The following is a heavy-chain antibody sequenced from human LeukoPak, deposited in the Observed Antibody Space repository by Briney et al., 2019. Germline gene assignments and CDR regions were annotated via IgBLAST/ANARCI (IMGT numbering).Heavy chain of an antibody. J-gene: IGHJ6*03. CDR2: MYPNSGNT. Sequence: GASVKVSCKASGYTSTSYDINWLRQATGQGLEWMGWMYPNSGNTGYAQKFQGRVTMTRNTSISTAYMELSSLRSEDTAVYYCARRFSSSWYYYYYMDVWGKGTTVTVSS. D-gene: IGHD6-13*01. CDR3: ARRFSSSWYYYYYMDV. CDR1: GYTSTSYD. V-gene: IGHV1-8*01.